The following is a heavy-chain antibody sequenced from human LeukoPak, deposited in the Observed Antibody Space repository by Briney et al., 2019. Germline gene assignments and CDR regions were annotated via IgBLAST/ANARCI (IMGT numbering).Heavy chain of an antibody. D-gene: IGHD3-10*01. J-gene: IGHJ4*02. CDR1: GGSISSSSYY. V-gene: IGHV4-39*07. Sequence: SETLSLTCTVSGGSISSSSYYWGWIRQPPGKGLEWIGSIYYGGSTYYNPSLKSRVTISVDTSKNQFSLKVTSVTAADTAVYYCARVLDYYGSGTYSFDYWGRGTLVTVSS. CDR2: IYYGGST. CDR3: ARVLDYYGSGTYSFDY.